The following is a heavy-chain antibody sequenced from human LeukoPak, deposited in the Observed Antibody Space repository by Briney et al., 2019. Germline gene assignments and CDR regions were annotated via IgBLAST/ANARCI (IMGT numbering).Heavy chain of an antibody. V-gene: IGHV3-21*01. Sequence: PGGSLRLSCAASGFTFDDYGMSWVRQAPGKGLEWVSSISSSSSNIYYADSVKGRFTISRDNSKNTLYLQMNSLRAEDTAVYYCARDPIRFLEWLHYYMDVWGKGTTVTVSS. CDR3: ARDPIRFLEWLHYYMDV. J-gene: IGHJ6*03. CDR1: GFTFDDYG. D-gene: IGHD3-3*01. CDR2: ISSSSSNI.